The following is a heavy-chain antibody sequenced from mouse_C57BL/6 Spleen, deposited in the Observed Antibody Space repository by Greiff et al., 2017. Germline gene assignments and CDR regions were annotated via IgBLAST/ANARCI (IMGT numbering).Heavy chain of an antibody. CDR3: ARPGDYDPFAY. V-gene: IGHV5-17*01. CDR1: GFTFSDYG. Sequence: EVKLMESGGGLVKPGGSLKLSCAASGFTFSDYGMHWVRQAPEKGLEWVAYISSGSSTIYYADTVKGRFTISRDNAKNTLFLQMTSLRSEDTAMYYCARPGDYDPFAYWGQGTLVTVSA. J-gene: IGHJ3*01. D-gene: IGHD2-4*01. CDR2: ISSGSSTI.